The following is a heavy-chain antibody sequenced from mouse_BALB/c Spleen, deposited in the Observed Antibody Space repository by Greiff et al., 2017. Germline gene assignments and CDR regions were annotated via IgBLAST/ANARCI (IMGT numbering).Heavy chain of an antibody. D-gene: IGHD2-14*01. V-gene: IGHV5-17*02. CDR1: GFTFSSFG. CDR2: ISSGSSTI. J-gene: IGHJ4*01. Sequence: EVQGVESGGGLVQPGGSRKLSCAASGFTFSSFGMHWVRQAPEKGLEWVAYISSGSSTIYYADTVKGRFTISRDNPKNTLFLQMTSLRSEDTAMYYCASSVRLGAMDYWGQGTSVTVSS. CDR3: ASSVRLGAMDY.